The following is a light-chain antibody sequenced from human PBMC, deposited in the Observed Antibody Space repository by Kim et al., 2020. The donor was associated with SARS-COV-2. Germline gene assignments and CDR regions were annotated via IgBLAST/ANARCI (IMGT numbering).Light chain of an antibody. CDR3: QQYNNWPPLT. V-gene: IGKV3-15*01. J-gene: IGKJ4*01. Sequence: PPGERATLSCRASQSVSSNLAWYQQKPGQAPRLLIYGASTRATGIPARFSGSGSGTDFTLTINSLQSEDFAVYYCQQYNNWPPLTFGGGTKVDIK. CDR2: GAS. CDR1: QSVSSN.